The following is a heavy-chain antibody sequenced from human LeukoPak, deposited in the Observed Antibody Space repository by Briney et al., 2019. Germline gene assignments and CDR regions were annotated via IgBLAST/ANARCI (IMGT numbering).Heavy chain of an antibody. V-gene: IGHV3-15*01. Sequence: PGGSLRLSCAASGFTFSNAWMSWVRQAPGKGLEWVGRIKSKTDGGTTDYAAPVKGRFTISRDDSKNTLYLQMNSLKTEDTAVYYCTTGGDYGDYEYYYYYMDVWGKGTTVTISS. D-gene: IGHD4-17*01. CDR3: TTGGDYGDYEYYYYYMDV. J-gene: IGHJ6*03. CDR1: GFTFSNAW. CDR2: IKSKTDGGTT.